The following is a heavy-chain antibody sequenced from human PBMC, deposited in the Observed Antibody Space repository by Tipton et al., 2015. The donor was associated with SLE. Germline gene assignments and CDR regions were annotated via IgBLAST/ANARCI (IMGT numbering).Heavy chain of an antibody. CDR1: GFSISNSGYY. CDR2: VFQTGNS. CDR3: VRGRSDVGHGH. V-gene: IGHV4-38-2*01. D-gene: IGHD1-26*01. J-gene: IGHJ4*01. Sequence: TLSLTYAVSGFSISNSGYYWGWIRQAPGKGLEWIGSVFQTGNSFHNPSLKSRVTISVDTSKNHFSLKLSSVTAADTAVYYCVRGRSDVGHGHWGHGTLVTVSS.